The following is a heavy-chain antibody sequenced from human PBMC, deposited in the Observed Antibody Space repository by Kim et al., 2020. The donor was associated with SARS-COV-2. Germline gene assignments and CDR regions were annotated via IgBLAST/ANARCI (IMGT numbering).Heavy chain of an antibody. J-gene: IGHJ4*02. V-gene: IGHV3-7*01. CDR2: IKHDGSEK. CDR1: GFTFSSSS. Sequence: GGSLRLSCAASGFTFSSSSMSWVRQAPGKGLEWVANIKHDGSEKYYVDSVKGRFTISRDNTKNSLYLQLNSLRAEDTAAYYCAKSLEYWGQGTLVTVSS. CDR3: AKSLEY.